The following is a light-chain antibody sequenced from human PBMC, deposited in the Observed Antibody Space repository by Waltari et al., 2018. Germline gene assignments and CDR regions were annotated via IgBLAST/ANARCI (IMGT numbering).Light chain of an antibody. CDR1: QSVRTN. Sequence: EIVMTQSPVTLSVSPGESASLSCRSSQSVRTNSAWYQQRPGQTPRLLIYGASTRAAEIPARFSGSGSGTEFTLTISSLQSEDFAVYYCQQYNDWPYTFGQGTKLEI. CDR3: QQYNDWPYT. CDR2: GAS. V-gene: IGKV3-15*01. J-gene: IGKJ2*01.